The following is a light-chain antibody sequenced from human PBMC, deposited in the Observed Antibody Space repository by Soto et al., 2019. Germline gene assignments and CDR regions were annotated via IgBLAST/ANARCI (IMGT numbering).Light chain of an antibody. CDR2: HDG. CDR1: NIGSQS. V-gene: IGLV3-21*02. Sequence: SYELTQPPSVSVAPGQTATLTCGGDNIGSQSVHWYRQKPVQAPVLVVFHDGDRPSGIPDRFSVSNSGNTATLTISGVEVEDEADYYCQVWDSSSDQVVFGGGTKLTVL. CDR3: QVWDSSSDQVV. J-gene: IGLJ2*01.